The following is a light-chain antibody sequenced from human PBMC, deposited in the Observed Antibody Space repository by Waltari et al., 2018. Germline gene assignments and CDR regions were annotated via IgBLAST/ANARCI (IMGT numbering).Light chain of an antibody. J-gene: IGKJ1*01. CDR1: QSVSRS. CDR2: GGS. Sequence: IVLTQSPGTLSLSPGERATLSCRASQSVSRSLAWYQQKPGQAPKLLIYGGSTRATGIPERFTGSGSGTDFSLTISSLEPEDFAIYFCQHYVRLPATFGQGTKVEIK. CDR3: QHYVRLPAT. V-gene: IGKV3-20*01.